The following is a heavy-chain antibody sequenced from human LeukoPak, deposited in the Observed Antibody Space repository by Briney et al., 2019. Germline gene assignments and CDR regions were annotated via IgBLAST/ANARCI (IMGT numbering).Heavy chain of an antibody. D-gene: IGHD6-13*01. Sequence: AASVKVSCKASGYMFTSYAISWVRQAPGQGLEWMGWISAYNGKTNYAQKFQGRVTMTRDTSITTAYMELSRLTSDDTAIYYCARASAGIAGAWFDPWGQGTLVTVSS. CDR3: ARASAGIAGAWFDP. V-gene: IGHV1-18*01. CDR2: ISAYNGKT. J-gene: IGHJ5*02. CDR1: GYMFTSYA.